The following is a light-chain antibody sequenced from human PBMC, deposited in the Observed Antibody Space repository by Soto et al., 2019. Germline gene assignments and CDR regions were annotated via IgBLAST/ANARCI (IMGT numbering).Light chain of an antibody. Sequence: QSVLTQPPSVSGAPGQRVTISCTGSSSNIGAGYDVHWYQQLPGTAPKLLIYGNSNRPSGVPDRFSGSKSGTLASLAITGLQAEDEADYYCQSYDSSLSGRWVFGGGTKLTVL. CDR3: QSYDSSLSGRWV. CDR1: SSNIGAGYD. CDR2: GNS. V-gene: IGLV1-40*01. J-gene: IGLJ3*02.